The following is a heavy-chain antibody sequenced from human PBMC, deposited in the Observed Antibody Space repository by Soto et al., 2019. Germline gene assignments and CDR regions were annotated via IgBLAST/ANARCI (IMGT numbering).Heavy chain of an antibody. CDR2: ISAYNGNT. Sequence: GASVKVSCKASGYTFTSYGISWVRQAPGQGLEWMGWISAYNGNTNYAQKLQGRVTMTTDTSTSTAYMELRSLRSDDTAVYYCARDSKYSSSWDFDYWGQGTLVTVSS. CDR3: ARDSKYSSSWDFDY. J-gene: IGHJ4*02. V-gene: IGHV1-18*04. CDR1: GYTFTSYG. D-gene: IGHD6-13*01.